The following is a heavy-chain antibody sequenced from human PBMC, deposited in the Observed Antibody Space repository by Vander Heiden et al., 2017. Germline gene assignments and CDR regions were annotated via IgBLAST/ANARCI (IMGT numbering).Heavy chain of an antibody. J-gene: IGHJ4*02. Sequence: EVQLVESGGGLVQPGGSLRLSCAASGFTFSSSSMNWVRQAPGRGLEWVSYISSSSRTIDDADSVKGRFTIPRDNAKNSMYMKMNSLRDEDTAVYDCAMGLHLSDYWCQGTLVTVYS. CDR3: AMGLHLSDY. V-gene: IGHV3-48*02. CDR1: GFTFSSSS. CDR2: ISSSSRTI. D-gene: IGHD1-26*01.